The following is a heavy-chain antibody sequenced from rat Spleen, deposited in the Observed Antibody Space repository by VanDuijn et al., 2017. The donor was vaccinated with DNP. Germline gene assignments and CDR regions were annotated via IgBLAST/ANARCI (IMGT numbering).Heavy chain of an antibody. Sequence: QLVESGGGLVQPGRSLKLSCVASGFTFSDYTMAWVRQAPKKGLEWVAYISFDGGISYYRDSVRGRFTISRYNPKSTLYLQMDSLRSEDTATYYCTTPQYDGTYYYGWFAYWGQGTLVIVSS. CDR3: TTPQYDGTYYYGWFAY. CDR1: GFTFSDYT. CDR2: ISFDGGIS. D-gene: IGHD1-12*02. J-gene: IGHJ3*01. V-gene: IGHV5-20*01.